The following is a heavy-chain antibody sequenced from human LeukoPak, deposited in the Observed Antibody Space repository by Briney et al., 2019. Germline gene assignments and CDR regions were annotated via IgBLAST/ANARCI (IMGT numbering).Heavy chain of an antibody. CDR1: GYSFTSYW. V-gene: IGHV5-51*01. CDR3: ARRGTSGYYYAYDY. Sequence: GESLKISCKGSGYSFTSYWIAWVRQMPGKGLEWMGIIDPGDSETRYSPSFQGQVTISADKSISTAYLHWSSLKASDTAMYYCARRGTSGYYYAYDYWGQGTLVTVSS. J-gene: IGHJ4*02. CDR2: IDPGDSET. D-gene: IGHD3-22*01.